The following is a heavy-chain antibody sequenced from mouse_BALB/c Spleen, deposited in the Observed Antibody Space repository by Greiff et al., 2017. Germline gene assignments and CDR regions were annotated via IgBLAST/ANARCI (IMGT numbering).Heavy chain of an antibody. Sequence: QVQLKPSGPGLVAPSQSLSITCTVPGFSLTSYGVHWVRQPPGKGLGWLGVLWAGGSTNYNSALMSRLSISKDNSKSQVFLKMNSLQTDDTAMYYCARDHDGCFDYWGQGTTLTVSS. D-gene: IGHD2-3*01. CDR3: ARDHDGCFDY. J-gene: IGHJ2*01. CDR2: LWAGGST. V-gene: IGHV2-9*02. CDR1: GFSLTSYG.